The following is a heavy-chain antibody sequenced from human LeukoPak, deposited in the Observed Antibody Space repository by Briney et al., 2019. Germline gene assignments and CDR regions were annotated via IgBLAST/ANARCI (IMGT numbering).Heavy chain of an antibody. D-gene: IGHD6-19*01. CDR2: NYHSGST. Sequence: SQTLSLTCAVSGVSISSGGYSWSWLRQPPGKGLEWIGYNYHSGSTYYNPSLKSRVTISVDRSKNQFSLKLSSVTAADTAVYYCARASQWLGSRWFDPWGQGTLVTVSS. CDR1: GVSISSGGYS. CDR3: ARASQWLGSRWFDP. J-gene: IGHJ5*02. V-gene: IGHV4-30-2*01.